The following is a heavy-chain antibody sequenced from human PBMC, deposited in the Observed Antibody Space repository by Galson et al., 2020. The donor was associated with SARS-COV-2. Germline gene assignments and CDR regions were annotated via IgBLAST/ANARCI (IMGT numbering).Heavy chain of an antibody. J-gene: IGHJ4*02. Sequence: SQTLSLTCGVSGGPFSGYFWNWLRQAPGKGLEWIGEISHSGRTNHNPSLKSRVAMSIDMSKNQWSLKLTSVTAADTAVYYCARVASAAGISGGFDYWGQGILVTVSS. CDR3: ARVASAAGISGGFDY. CDR1: GGPFSGYF. CDR2: ISHSGRT. D-gene: IGHD6-13*01. V-gene: IGHV4-34*01.